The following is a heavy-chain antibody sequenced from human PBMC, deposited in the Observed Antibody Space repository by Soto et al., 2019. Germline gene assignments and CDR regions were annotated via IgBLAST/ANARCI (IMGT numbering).Heavy chain of an antibody. CDR3: ARARSIAARPFDY. CDR1: GGSISSYY. V-gene: IGHV4-59*01. J-gene: IGHJ4*02. D-gene: IGHD6-6*01. CDR2: IYYSGST. Sequence: SETLSLTCTVSGGSISSYYWSWIRQPPGKGLEWIGYIYYSGSTNYNPSLKSRVTISVDTSKNQFSLKLSSVTAADTAVYYCARARSIAARPFDYWGQGTLVTVSS.